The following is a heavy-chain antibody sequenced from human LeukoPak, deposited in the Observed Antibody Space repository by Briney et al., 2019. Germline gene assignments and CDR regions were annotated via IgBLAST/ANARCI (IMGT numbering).Heavy chain of an antibody. CDR1: GFTFNTLA. D-gene: IGHD3-22*01. CDR2: ISDNGGST. Sequence: PGGSLRLSGSAFGFTFNTLALHWVGKAPGKEWNYVSFISDNGGSTYYADSVKGRFTISRDNSKNTLYLQMSSLRAEDTAVYYCVSQADGYYSGPLDYWGQGTLVTVSS. J-gene: IGHJ4*02. V-gene: IGHV3-64D*06. CDR3: VSQADGYYSGPLDY.